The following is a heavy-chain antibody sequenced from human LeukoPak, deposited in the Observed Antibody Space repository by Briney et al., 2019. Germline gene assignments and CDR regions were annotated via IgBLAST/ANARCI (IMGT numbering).Heavy chain of an antibody. D-gene: IGHD5-18*01. V-gene: IGHV3-11*01. Sequence: SGGSLRLSCAASGFTFSDYYTSWIRQAPGKGLEWLSYISSSGSTIYYADSVKGRFTISRDNAKNSLYLQMNSLRAEDTAVYYCARIWSGYSYGYVLDYWGQGTLVTVSS. CDR2: ISSSGSTI. J-gene: IGHJ4*02. CDR1: GFTFSDYY. CDR3: ARIWSGYSYGYVLDY.